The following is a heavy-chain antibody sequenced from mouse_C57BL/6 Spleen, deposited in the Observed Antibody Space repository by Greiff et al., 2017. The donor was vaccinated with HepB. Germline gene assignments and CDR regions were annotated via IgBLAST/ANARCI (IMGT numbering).Heavy chain of an antibody. J-gene: IGHJ4*01. V-gene: IGHV1-69*01. CDR3: ARAYGNYAMDD. CDR2: IDPSDSYT. Sequence: QVQLQQSGAELVMPGASVKLSCKASGYTFTSYWMHWVKQRPGQGLEWIGEIDPSDSYTNYNQKIKGKSTLTVDKSSSTAYMQLSSLTSEDSAVYYCARAYGNYAMDDWGQGTSVTVSS. D-gene: IGHD2-1*01. CDR1: GYTFTSYW.